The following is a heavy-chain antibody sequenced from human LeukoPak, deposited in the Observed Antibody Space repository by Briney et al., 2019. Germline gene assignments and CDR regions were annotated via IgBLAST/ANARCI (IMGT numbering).Heavy chain of an antibody. V-gene: IGHV1-2*02. J-gene: IGHJ5*02. CDR1: GYTFTDYY. CDR3: ARGVAAAGGRWFDP. CDR2: INPKSGGT. Sequence: ASVKVSCKVSGYTFTDYYMHCVRQAPGQGLERIGWINPKSGGTNYAQQFQGRVTMTRDTSISTAYMELSNLRSDDTAVYYCARGVAAAGGRWFDPWGQGTLVTVSS. D-gene: IGHD6-13*01.